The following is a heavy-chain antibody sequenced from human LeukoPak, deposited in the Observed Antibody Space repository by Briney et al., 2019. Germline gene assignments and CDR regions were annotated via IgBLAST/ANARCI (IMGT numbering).Heavy chain of an antibody. CDR2: IYYSGNT. CDR1: GVSISGSGHY. CDR3: ARVPAGYSSPYYFDY. J-gene: IGHJ4*02. D-gene: IGHD6-13*01. Sequence: ASETLSLTCTVSGVSISGSGHYFGWIRQPPGKGLEWIGNIYYSGNTYYNASLESRVTISVDTSKNQFSLKLSSVTAADTAVYYCARVPAGYSSPYYFDYWGQGTLVTVSS. V-gene: IGHV4-39*07.